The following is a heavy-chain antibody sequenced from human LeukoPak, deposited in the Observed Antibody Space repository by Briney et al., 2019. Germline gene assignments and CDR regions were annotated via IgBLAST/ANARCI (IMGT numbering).Heavy chain of an antibody. D-gene: IGHD6-13*01. CDR3: ARDGAAAGTT. CDR2: ISSSSSYI. V-gene: IGHV3-21*01. J-gene: IGHJ4*02. CDR1: GFTFSSYS. Sequence: GGSLRLPCAASGFTFSSYSMNWVRQAPGKGLEWVSSISSSSSYIYYADSVKGRFTISRDNAKNSLYLQMNSLRAEDTAVYYCARDGAAAGTTWGQGTLDTVSS.